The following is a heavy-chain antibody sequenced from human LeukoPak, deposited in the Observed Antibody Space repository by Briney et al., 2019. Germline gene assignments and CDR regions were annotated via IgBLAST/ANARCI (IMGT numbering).Heavy chain of an antibody. D-gene: IGHD3-10*01. CDR1: GGSISSGSYY. CDR3: ARVLRGYYGSGTLDV. V-gene: IGHV4-61*02. J-gene: IGHJ6*04. CDR2: IYTSGST. Sequence: SQTLSLTCTVSGGSISSGSYYWSWIRQPAGKGLEWIGRIYTSGSTNYNPSLKSRVTISVDTSKNQFSLKLSSVTAADTAVYYCARVLRGYYGSGTLDVWGKGSTVTVSS.